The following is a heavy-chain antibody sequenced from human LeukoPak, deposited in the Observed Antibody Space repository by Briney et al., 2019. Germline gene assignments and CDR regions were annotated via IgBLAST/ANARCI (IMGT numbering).Heavy chain of an antibody. J-gene: IGHJ6*03. CDR1: GFTFSTHA. Sequence: GGSLRLSCAASGFTFSTHAMTWVREAPGKGLEWVSVISGRGDTAYYAEPVRGRFSISRDNSKNTLHLQMNSLSAEDTAIYYCARDRALTIDHYYNYMDVWGKGTTVT. V-gene: IGHV3-23*01. CDR2: ISGRGDTA. CDR3: ARDRALTIDHYYNYMDV. D-gene: IGHD4/OR15-4a*01.